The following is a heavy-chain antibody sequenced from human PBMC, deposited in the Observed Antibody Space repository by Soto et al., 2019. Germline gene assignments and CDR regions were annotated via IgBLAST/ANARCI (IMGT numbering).Heavy chain of an antibody. Sequence: ASVKVSCKASGYTFTGYYMHWVRQAPGQGLEWMGWINPNSGGTNYAQKFQGWVTMTRDTSISTAYMELSRLRSDGTAVYYCARGGRLVPAATYYYYYYMDVWGKGTTVNVSS. V-gene: IGHV1-2*04. CDR2: INPNSGGT. CDR1: GYTFTGYY. CDR3: ARGGRLVPAATYYYYYYMDV. D-gene: IGHD2-2*01. J-gene: IGHJ6*03.